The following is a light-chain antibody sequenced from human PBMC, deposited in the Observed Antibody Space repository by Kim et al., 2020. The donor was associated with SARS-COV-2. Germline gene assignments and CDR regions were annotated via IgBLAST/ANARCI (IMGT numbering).Light chain of an antibody. CDR3: ATWDDSLDVWM. CDR1: SPNIGMKT. Sequence: GQRVNVSCSGSSPNIGMKTANRYQQLPGTAPQLLIATDDRRPSGVSDRVSCSKSGTSASLAISALRSEDEADYYCATWDDSLDVWMFGGGTKVTVL. V-gene: IGLV1-44*01. J-gene: IGLJ3*02. CDR2: TDD.